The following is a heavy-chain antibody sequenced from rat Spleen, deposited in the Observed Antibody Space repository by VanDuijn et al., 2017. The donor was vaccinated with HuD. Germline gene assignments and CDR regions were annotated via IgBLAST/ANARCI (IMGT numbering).Heavy chain of an antibody. J-gene: IGHJ3*01. Sequence: QVQVKESGPGLVQPSQTLSLTCTVSGFSLTSNGVSWVRQTPGKGLEWIAAISSGGSTYYNSALKSRLSISRDTSKSQVFLKINSLQTEDTAIYFCIRESLPGYNSHWFVYWGQVTLVTVSS. CDR2: ISSGGST. CDR1: GFSLTSNG. CDR3: IRESLPGYNSHWFVY. V-gene: IGHV2S12*01. D-gene: IGHD1-4*01.